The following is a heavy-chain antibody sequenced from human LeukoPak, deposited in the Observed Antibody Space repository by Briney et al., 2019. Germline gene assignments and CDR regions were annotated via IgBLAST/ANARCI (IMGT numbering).Heavy chain of an antibody. Sequence: GGSLRLSCAASGSTFSSYWMSWVRQAPGKGLEWVANIKQDGSEKYYVDSVKGRFTISRDNAKNSLYLQMNSLRAEDTAVYYCARDFKGGIPAAIGHDYWGQGTLVTVSS. CDR3: ARDFKGGIPAAIGHDY. V-gene: IGHV3-7*01. CDR2: IKQDGSEK. J-gene: IGHJ4*02. D-gene: IGHD2-2*01. CDR1: GSTFSSYW.